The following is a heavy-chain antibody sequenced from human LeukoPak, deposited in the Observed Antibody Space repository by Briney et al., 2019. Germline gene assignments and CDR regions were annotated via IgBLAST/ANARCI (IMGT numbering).Heavy chain of an antibody. J-gene: IGHJ4*02. CDR2: ISYDGSNK. Sequence: GGSLRLSCAASGFTFSSYGMHWVRQAPGKGLEWVAVISYDGSNKYYADSAKGRFTISRDNSKNTLYLQMNSLRAEDTAVYYCAKDRGLALDYWGQGTLVTVSS. D-gene: IGHD3-10*01. V-gene: IGHV3-30*18. CDR1: GFTFSSYG. CDR3: AKDRGLALDY.